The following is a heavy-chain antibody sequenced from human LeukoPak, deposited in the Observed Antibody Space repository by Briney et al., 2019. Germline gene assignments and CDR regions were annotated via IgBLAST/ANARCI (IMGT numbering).Heavy chain of an antibody. CDR2: IYYSGST. Sequence: SETLSLTCTVSGGSISSYYWSWIRQPPGKGLEWIGYIYYSGSTNYNPSLKSRVTISVDTSKNQFSLKLSSVTAADTAVYYCARDSVATDYWGQGTLVTVSS. D-gene: IGHD5-12*01. CDR3: ARDSVATDY. J-gene: IGHJ4*02. V-gene: IGHV4-59*01. CDR1: GGSISSYY.